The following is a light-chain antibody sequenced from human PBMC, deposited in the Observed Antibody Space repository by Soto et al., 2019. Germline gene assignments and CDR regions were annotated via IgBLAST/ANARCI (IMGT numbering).Light chain of an antibody. CDR1: SSNIGAGYD. CDR2: INI. V-gene: IGLV1-40*01. J-gene: IGLJ1*01. Sequence: VLTQPPSVSGAPGQRVTISCTGSSSNIGAGYDVHWYQQLPGTAPKLLIFININRPSGIPDRFSGSKSGTSASLAITGLRAGDEADYYCQSYDSSLSGYVFGTGTKVTVL. CDR3: QSYDSSLSGYV.